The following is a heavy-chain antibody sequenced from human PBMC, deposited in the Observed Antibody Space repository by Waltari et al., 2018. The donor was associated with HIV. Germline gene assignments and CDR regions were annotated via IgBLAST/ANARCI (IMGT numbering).Heavy chain of an antibody. Sequence: QVWLQESGPGLVKPSETLSLTCSVSGSSISSRYYWGWIRQAPGKGLAWIGSFYRTWTTSYNPSLKIRVSVSLIMSKNQFSLKLSSVTAADTAVYYCARDQDYYDSTGYTCYAFDPWGQGTMVIVSS. D-gene: IGHD3-22*01. CDR3: ARDQDYYDSTGYTCYAFDP. V-gene: IGHV4-38-2*02. J-gene: IGHJ3*01. CDR1: GSSISSRYY. CDR2: FYRTWTT.